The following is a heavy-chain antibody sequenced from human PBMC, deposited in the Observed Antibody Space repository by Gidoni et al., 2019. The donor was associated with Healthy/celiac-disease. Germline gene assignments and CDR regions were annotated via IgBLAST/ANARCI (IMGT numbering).Heavy chain of an antibody. CDR1: GFTFSSSA. V-gene: IGHV3-23*01. CDR2: ISGRGGST. D-gene: IGHD3-10*01. CDR3: AKGDSGSGSPGRV. J-gene: IGHJ4*02. Sequence: EVQLLSSGGGVVQPGGSLRLSCAAFGFTFSSSAMGWVRQAPGKGLEWVAAISGRGGSTYYADSVKGRFTISRDNSKNTLYLQMNSLRAEDTAVYYCAKGDSGSGSPGRVWGQGTLVTVSS.